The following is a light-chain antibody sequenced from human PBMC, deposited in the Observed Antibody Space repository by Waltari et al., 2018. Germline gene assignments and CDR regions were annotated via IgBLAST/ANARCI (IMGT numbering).Light chain of an antibody. CDR1: RSNIVTSY. CDR3: AVWDDSLTGQVI. Sequence: QSVLTPPPSASGTPGQRVTISCAGSRSNIVTSYLSWFHQLPGTAPKLLTYRNKQRPSGVPDRFSGSKSGTSASLAISGLRSEDEADYYCAVWDDSLTGQVIFGGGTKLTVL. CDR2: RNK. J-gene: IGLJ2*01. V-gene: IGLV1-47*01.